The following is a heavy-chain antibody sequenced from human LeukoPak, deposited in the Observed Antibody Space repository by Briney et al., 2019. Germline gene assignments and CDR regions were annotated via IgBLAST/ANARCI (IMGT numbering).Heavy chain of an antibody. CDR2: IYYSGAT. V-gene: IGHV4-30-4*08. Sequence: SQTLSLTCTVSGGSINTADYYWTWIRQSPGKGLEWIGYIYYSGATYFHPSLKSRLTMSIDTSKNQFSLRLASVTAADTAAYYCAREIKSDDYSKNYFDFWGQGTLVIVSS. D-gene: IGHD4-11*01. CDR1: GGSINTADYY. J-gene: IGHJ4*02. CDR3: AREIKSDDYSKNYFDF.